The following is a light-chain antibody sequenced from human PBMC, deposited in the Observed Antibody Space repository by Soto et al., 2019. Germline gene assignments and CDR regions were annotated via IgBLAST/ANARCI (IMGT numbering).Light chain of an antibody. CDR1: QDISNY. CDR3: QQYDDLPLT. CDR2: DSS. Sequence: DIQMTQSPSSLSASVGERVTLTCQASQDISNYLNWYQQKPGQAPKLLIYDSSALETGVPSRFSGSGSATDFTLTISSLQPEDFATYYCQQYDDLPLTFGGGTKVE. J-gene: IGKJ4*01. V-gene: IGKV1-33*01.